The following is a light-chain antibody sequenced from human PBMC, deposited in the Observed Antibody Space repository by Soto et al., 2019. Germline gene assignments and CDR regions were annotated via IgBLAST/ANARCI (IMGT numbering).Light chain of an antibody. V-gene: IGLV2-14*01. J-gene: IGLJ1*01. CDR1: SSDVGGYNF. CDR2: DVS. Sequence: QSALTQPASVSGSPGQSITISCTGTSSDVGGYNFVSWYQQRPGKAPKLMIYDVSNRPSGVSNRFSGSKSGNTASLTVSGLQAEYEADYYCSSYTTSCPLVFRTGTKVTVL. CDR3: SSYTTSCPLV.